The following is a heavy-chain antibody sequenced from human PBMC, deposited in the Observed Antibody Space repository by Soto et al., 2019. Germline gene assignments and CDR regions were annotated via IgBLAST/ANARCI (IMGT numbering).Heavy chain of an antibody. V-gene: IGHV5-51*04. J-gene: IGHJ3*02. CDR2: IYPGDSDT. CDR3: ARGLGYSYGYPSDAFDI. Sequence: GESLKISCKGSGYSFTSYWIGWVRQMPGKGLEWMGIIYPGDSDTRYSPSFQGQVTISADRPISTAYLQWSSLKASDTAMYYCARGLGYSYGYPSDAFDIWGQGTMVTVSS. CDR1: GYSFTSYW. D-gene: IGHD5-18*01.